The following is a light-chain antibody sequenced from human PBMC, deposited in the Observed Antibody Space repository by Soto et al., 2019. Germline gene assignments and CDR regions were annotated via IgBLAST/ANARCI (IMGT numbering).Light chain of an antibody. CDR3: QQYYSYPLT. CDR2: AAS. V-gene: IGKV1-8*01. CDR1: QGISSY. J-gene: IGKJ4*01. Sequence: AIRMTQSPSSFSASTGDRVTITCRARQGISSYLAWYQQKPGKAPKLLIYAASTLQSGVPSRFSGSGSGTDFTLTISCLQSEEFATYYCQQYYSYPLTFGGGTKVEIK.